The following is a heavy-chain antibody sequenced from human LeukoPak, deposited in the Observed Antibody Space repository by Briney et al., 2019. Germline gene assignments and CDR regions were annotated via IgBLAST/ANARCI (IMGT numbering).Heavy chain of an antibody. V-gene: IGHV4-4*02. CDR2: IYHSGST. CDR3: ARDQAWGYSSSWYGYYFDY. J-gene: IGHJ4*02. D-gene: IGHD6-13*01. CDR1: GGSISSSNW. Sequence: SGTLSLTCAVSGGSISSSNWWSWVRPPPGKGLEWIGEIYHSGSTNYNPSLKSRVTISVDKSKNQLSLKLSSVTAADTAVYYCARDQAWGYSSSWYGYYFDYWGQGTLVTVSS.